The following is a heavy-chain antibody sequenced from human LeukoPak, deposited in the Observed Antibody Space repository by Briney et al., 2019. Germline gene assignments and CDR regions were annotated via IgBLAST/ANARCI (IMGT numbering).Heavy chain of an antibody. J-gene: IGHJ6*04. CDR1: GFTFSSYE. CDR2: ISSSGSTI. D-gene: IGHD3-10*02. CDR3: AELGITMIGGV. V-gene: IGHV3-48*03. Sequence: GGSLRLSCAASGFTFSSYEMNWVRQAPGKGLEWVSYISSSGSTIYYADSVKGRFTISRDNAKNSLYLQMNSLRAEDTAVYYCAELGITMIGGVWGKGTKVTISS.